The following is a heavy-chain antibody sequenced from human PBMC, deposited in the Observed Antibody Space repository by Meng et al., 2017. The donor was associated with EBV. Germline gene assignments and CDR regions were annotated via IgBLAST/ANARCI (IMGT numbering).Heavy chain of an antibody. Sequence: QITLKESCPTLVKPTQTLTLTYTFSGFSLSTRGVGVGWIRQPPGKALEWLALIYWDDDKRYSPSLKSRLTITKDTSKNQVVLTMTNMDPVDAATYYCAHIIAARPFDYWGQGTLVTVSS. D-gene: IGHD6-6*01. CDR1: GFSLSTRGVG. CDR3: AHIIAARPFDY. J-gene: IGHJ4*02. V-gene: IGHV2-5*02. CDR2: IYWDDDK.